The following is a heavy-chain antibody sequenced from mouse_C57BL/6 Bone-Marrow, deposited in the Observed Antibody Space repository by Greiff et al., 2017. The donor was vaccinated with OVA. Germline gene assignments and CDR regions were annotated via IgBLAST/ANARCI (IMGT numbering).Heavy chain of an antibody. D-gene: IGHD2-3*01. J-gene: IGHJ3*01. CDR3: ARIPFDVY. V-gene: IGHV1-50*01. Sequence: QVQLQQPGAELVKPGASVKLSCKASGYTFTSYWMQWVKQRPGQGLEWIGEIDPSDRYTNYNQKFKGKATLTVDTSSSTAYMQLSSLTSEDAAVYYCARIPFDVYYGQGTRVTVSA. CDR1: GYTFTSYW. CDR2: IDPSDRYT.